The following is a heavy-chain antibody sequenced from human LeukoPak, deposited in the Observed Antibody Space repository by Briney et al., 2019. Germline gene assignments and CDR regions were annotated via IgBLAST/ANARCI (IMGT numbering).Heavy chain of an antibody. CDR1: GGSISSYY. J-gene: IGHJ5*02. CDR3: ARGPYSSGWYTDRTNWFDP. D-gene: IGHD6-19*01. V-gene: IGHV4-59*01. CDR2: IYYSGST. Sequence: KPSETLSLTCTVSGGSISSYYWSWIRQPPGKGLERSGYIYYSGSTNYNPSLKSRVTISVDTSKNQFSLKLSSVTAGDTAVYYCARGPYSSGWYTDRTNWFDPWGQGTLVAVSS.